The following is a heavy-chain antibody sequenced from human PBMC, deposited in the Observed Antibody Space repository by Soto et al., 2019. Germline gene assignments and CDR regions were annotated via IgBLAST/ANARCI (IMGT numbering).Heavy chain of an antibody. CDR3: ARAVCFCTSASCRRFDH. CDR1: GGSISTITW. Sequence: SETLSLTCAVSGGSISTITWWSWVRQPPGKGLQWIGEIYHSGSTNYNPSLKSRVTISVDKSKNQFSLELSSVTAADTAVYYGARAVCFCTSASCRRFDHWGQGTLVTVSS. CDR2: IYHSGST. V-gene: IGHV4-4*02. D-gene: IGHD3-3*01. J-gene: IGHJ4*02.